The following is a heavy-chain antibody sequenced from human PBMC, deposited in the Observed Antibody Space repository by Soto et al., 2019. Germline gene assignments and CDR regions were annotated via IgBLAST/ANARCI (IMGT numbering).Heavy chain of an antibody. CDR1: GGTFSSYA. CDR3: ASRSGYWTNGVCGGHHYYGMDV. J-gene: IGHJ6*02. Sequence: QVQLVQSGAEVKKPGSSVKVSCKASGGTFSSYAISWVRQAPGQGLEWMGGIIPIFGTANYAQKFQGRVTITADESTSTAYMELSSLSSEDTAVYYCASRSGYWTNGVCGGHHYYGMDVWGQGTTVTVSS. V-gene: IGHV1-69*01. D-gene: IGHD2-8*01. CDR2: IIPIFGTA.